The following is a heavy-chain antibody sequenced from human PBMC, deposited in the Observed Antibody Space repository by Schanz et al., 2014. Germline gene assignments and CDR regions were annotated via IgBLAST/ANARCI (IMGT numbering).Heavy chain of an antibody. Sequence: DVHLLESGGGLVQPGGSLRLSCAASGFTFSSYGMHWVRQAPGKGLEWVSAISGRDGSTYYADSVRGRFTISRDNSKNTLYLQMNSLRVEDTAVYFCVSQTGSPNYWGQGTLVTVSS. CDR2: ISGRDGST. J-gene: IGHJ4*02. CDR3: VSQTGSPNY. D-gene: IGHD6-13*01. V-gene: IGHV3-23*01. CDR1: GFTFSSYG.